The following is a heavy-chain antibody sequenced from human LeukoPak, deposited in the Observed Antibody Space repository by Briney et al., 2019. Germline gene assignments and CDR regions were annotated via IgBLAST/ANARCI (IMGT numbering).Heavy chain of an antibody. Sequence: GGSLRLSCVASGFTFSNYWIHWVRQAPGKGLVSVSRTNNDGSSTTYADFVKGRFTSSRDNAKNTLYLQMDSLRAEDTAVYYCTRSVFPYYFDCWGQGTLVTVSS. CDR2: TNNDGSST. J-gene: IGHJ4*02. CDR3: TRSVFPYYFDC. D-gene: IGHD3-10*02. V-gene: IGHV3-74*01. CDR1: GFTFSNYW.